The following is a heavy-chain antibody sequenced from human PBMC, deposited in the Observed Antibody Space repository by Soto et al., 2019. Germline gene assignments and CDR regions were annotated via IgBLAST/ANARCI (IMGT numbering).Heavy chain of an antibody. CDR3: ARPTFIAAAGPGAFDI. J-gene: IGHJ3*02. CDR2: IYPGDSDT. Sequence: PGESLKISCQGSGYSFTSYWIGWVRQMPGKGLEWMGIIYPGDSDTRYSPSFQGQVTISADKSISTAYLQWSSLKASDTAMYYCARPTFIAAAGPGAFDIWGQGTMVTVSS. CDR1: GYSFTSYW. V-gene: IGHV5-51*01. D-gene: IGHD6-13*01.